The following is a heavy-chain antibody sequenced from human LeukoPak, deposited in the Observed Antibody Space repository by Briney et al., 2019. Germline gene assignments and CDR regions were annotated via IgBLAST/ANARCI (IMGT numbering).Heavy chain of an antibody. Sequence: SETLSLTCTVSGGSISGSSYYWGWIRQPPGKGLEWIGSIYYSGSTYYNPSLKSRVTISVDTSKNQFSLRLSSVTAADTALYYCTRRGYSSGWYYFDYWGQGTLVTVSS. V-gene: IGHV4-39*01. J-gene: IGHJ4*02. CDR2: IYYSGST. CDR1: GGSISGSSYY. CDR3: TRRGYSSGWYYFDY. D-gene: IGHD6-19*01.